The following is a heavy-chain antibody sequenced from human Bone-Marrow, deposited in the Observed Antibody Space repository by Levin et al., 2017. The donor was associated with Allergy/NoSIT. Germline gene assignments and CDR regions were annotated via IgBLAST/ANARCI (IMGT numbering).Heavy chain of an antibody. V-gene: IGHV5-51*01. D-gene: IGHD3-3*01. J-gene: IGHJ5*02. CDR3: ASAPTIFGVASGFDP. Sequence: GESLKISCQGSGYSFTSYWIGWVRQMPGKGLEWMGIIYPGDSDTRYSPSFQGQVTISADKSISTAYLQWSSLKASDTAMYYCASAPTIFGVASGFDPWGQGTLVTVSS. CDR2: IYPGDSDT. CDR1: GYSFTSYW.